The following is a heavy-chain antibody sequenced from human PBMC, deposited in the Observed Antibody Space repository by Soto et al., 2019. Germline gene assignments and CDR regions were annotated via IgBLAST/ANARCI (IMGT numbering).Heavy chain of an antibody. V-gene: IGHV3-30*04. D-gene: IGHD1-26*01. J-gene: IGHJ4*02. Sequence: GGSLRLSCAASGFTFSSYAMHWVRQAPGKGLEWVAVISYDGSNKYYADSVKGRFTISRDNSKNTLYLQMNSLRAEDTAVYYCASLDSGSYYYFDYWGQGTLVTVSS. CDR2: ISYDGSNK. CDR1: GFTFSSYA. CDR3: ASLDSGSYYYFDY.